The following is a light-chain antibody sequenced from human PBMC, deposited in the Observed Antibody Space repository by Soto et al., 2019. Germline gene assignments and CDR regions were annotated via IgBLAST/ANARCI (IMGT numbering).Light chain of an antibody. V-gene: IGKV1-39*01. CDR1: QSVNRF. CDR2: GAS. Sequence: DIQMTQSPSSLSASVGDRVSITCRAGQSVNRFLNWYQQKPGKAPKLLIYGASSLQSGVPSRFSGRGSGTDFTLTISSLQPEDSATYYCQQSYSSPQTFGQGTKVEIK. J-gene: IGKJ1*01. CDR3: QQSYSSPQT.